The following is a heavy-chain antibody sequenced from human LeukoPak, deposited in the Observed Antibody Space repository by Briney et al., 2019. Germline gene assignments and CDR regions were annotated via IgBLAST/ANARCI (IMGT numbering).Heavy chain of an antibody. CDR1: GLTFSSYA. Sequence: PGGSLRLSCAASGLTFSSYAMSWVRQAPGKGLEWVSAISGSGGSTYYADSVKGRFTISRDNSKNTLYLQMNSLRAEDTAVYYCAKGGDYDYVWGSYRYTYFDYWGQGTLVTVSS. D-gene: IGHD3-16*02. V-gene: IGHV3-23*01. CDR2: ISGSGGST. CDR3: AKGGDYDYVWGSYRYTYFDY. J-gene: IGHJ4*02.